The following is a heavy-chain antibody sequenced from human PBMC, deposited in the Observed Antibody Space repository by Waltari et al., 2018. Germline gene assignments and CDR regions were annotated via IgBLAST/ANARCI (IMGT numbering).Heavy chain of an antibody. CDR1: GGIFSSYA. D-gene: IGHD1-20*01. CDR2: PSPIVGTA. Sequence: QVRLVQSGAEVRKPGSWGKVCCKASGGIFSSYALIWLLWAPGQGLRWMGGPSPIVGTANAAQRNNGRVTIAEDEYTRTAYMRLSSQRSEDTAVYYCGITGKDNWNDVIYYYMDNWGKVTSVTDS. V-gene: IGHV1-69*01. CDR3: GITGKDNWNDVIYYYMDN. J-gene: IGHJ6*03.